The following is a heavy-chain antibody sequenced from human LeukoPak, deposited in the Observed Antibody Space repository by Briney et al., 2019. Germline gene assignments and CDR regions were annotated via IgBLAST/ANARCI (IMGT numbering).Heavy chain of an antibody. V-gene: IGHV1-46*01. J-gene: IGHJ4*02. D-gene: IGHD5-18*01. CDR2: INPSGGST. CDR1: GYTFTSFY. CDR3: ARAHNSYGNFDY. Sequence: GASLRVSCTASGYTFTSFYMHWVRQAPGPGLGWMGIINPSGGSTSYAQKFQGRVTMTRDMSTSTVYMELSSLRSEDTAVYYCARAHNSYGNFDYWGQGTLVTVSS.